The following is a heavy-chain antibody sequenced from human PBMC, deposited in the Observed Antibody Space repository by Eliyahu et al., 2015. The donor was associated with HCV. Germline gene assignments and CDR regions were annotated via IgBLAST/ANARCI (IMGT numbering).Heavy chain of an antibody. D-gene: IGHD3-22*01. J-gene: IGHJ3*02. Sequence: QVQLQQWGAGLLKPSETPSLTCAVYGGSFSDYYWSWIRQPPGKGLEWIGEINHSGSTNYNPSLKSRVTISVDTSKNQFSLKLSSVTAADTAVYYCARSGSGYYYVRYGAFDIWGQGTMVTVSS. V-gene: IGHV4-34*01. CDR3: ARSGSGYYYVRYGAFDI. CDR1: GGSFSDYY. CDR2: INHSGST.